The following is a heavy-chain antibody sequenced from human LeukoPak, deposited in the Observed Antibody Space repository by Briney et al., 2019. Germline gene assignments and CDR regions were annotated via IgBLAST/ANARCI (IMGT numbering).Heavy chain of an antibody. CDR3: ARAVVRGVISYYYGMDV. J-gene: IGHJ6*02. V-gene: IGHV4-59*01. CDR1: VGSNSDYY. CDR2: IYYSGST. Sequence: PSETLSLTCSVSVGSNSDYYWSWIRQPPGKGLEWIGYIYYSGSTNYNPSLKSRVTISVDTSKNQFSLKLSSVTAADTAVYYCARAVVRGVISYYYGMDVWGQGTTVTVSS. D-gene: IGHD3-10*01.